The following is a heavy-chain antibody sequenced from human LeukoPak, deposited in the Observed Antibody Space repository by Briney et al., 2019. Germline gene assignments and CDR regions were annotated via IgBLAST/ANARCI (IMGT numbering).Heavy chain of an antibody. J-gene: IGHJ4*02. Sequence: ASVKVSCKASGGTFSSYAISWVRQAPGQGLEWMGGIIPIFGTANYAQKFQGRVTITADESTSTAYMELSSLRSEDTAVYYCVSSGWYRDLFDYWGQGTLVTVSS. D-gene: IGHD6-19*01. V-gene: IGHV1-69*13. CDR2: IIPIFGTA. CDR3: VSSGWYRDLFDY. CDR1: GGTFSSYA.